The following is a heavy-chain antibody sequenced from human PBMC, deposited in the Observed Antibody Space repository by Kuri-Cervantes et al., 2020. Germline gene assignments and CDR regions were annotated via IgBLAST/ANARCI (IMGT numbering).Heavy chain of an antibody. CDR1: GYTFTSFG. D-gene: IGHD2/OR15-2a*01. J-gene: IGHJ4*02. CDR3: ATDVRTKGAFDY. V-gene: IGHV1-8*02. Sequence: ASVKVSCKASGYTFTSFGISWVRQAPGQGLEWMGWLNPNSGSTGYAQKFQGRVTMTRDTSINTAYMELSSLRSEDTAVYYCATDVRTKGAFDYWGQGTLVTVSS. CDR2: LNPNSGST.